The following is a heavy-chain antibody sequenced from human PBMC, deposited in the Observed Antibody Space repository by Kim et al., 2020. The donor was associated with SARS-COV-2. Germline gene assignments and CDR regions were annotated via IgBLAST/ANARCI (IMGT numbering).Heavy chain of an antibody. J-gene: IGHJ4*02. CDR3: GYRAPVDTAMVI. D-gene: IGHD5-18*01. V-gene: IGHV3-23*01. Sequence: YADPMKGRLPISRDKSKNARYLQMNSLRAEDTAVYYCGYRAPVDTAMVIWGQGTLVTVAS.